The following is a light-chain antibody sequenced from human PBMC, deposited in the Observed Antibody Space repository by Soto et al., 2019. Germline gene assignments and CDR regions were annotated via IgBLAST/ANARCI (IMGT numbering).Light chain of an antibody. J-gene: IGKJ2*01. CDR2: GAS. Sequence: DTVMTQSPATLSVSPGERATLSCRASQSVSSNLAWYQQKPGQAPRLLIYGASTRATGITARFSGSGSETEFTLTISSLQSEDFAVYYCQQYNNWPPYTFGQGTKLEIK. V-gene: IGKV3-15*01. CDR1: QSVSSN. CDR3: QQYNNWPPYT.